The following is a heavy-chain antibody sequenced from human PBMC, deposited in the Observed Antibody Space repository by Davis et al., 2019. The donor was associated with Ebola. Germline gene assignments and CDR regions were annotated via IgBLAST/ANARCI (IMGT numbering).Heavy chain of an antibody. CDR3: ARDYYDILTGYYTYFDY. CDR2: MNPNSGNT. J-gene: IGHJ4*02. V-gene: IGHV1-8*02. CDR1: GYTFTNYY. Sequence: ASVKVSCKASGYTFTNYYMHWVRQAPGQGLEWMGWMNPNSGNTGYAQKFQGRVTMTRNTSISTAYMELSSLRSEDTAVYYCARDYYDILTGYYTYFDYWGQGTLVTVSS. D-gene: IGHD3-9*01.